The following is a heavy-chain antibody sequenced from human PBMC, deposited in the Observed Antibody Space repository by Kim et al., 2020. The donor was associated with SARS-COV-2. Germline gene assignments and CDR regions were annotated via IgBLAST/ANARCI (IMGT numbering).Heavy chain of an antibody. Sequence: GGSLRLSCAASGFTFSSYAMSWVRQAQGKGLEWVSAISGSGGSTYYADSVKGRFTISRDNSKNTLYLQMNSLRAEDTAVYYCAKVADYGDYGGPNYGMDVWGQGTTVTVSS. D-gene: IGHD4-17*01. V-gene: IGHV3-23*01. CDR3: AKVADYGDYGGPNYGMDV. CDR1: GFTFSSYA. CDR2: ISGSGGST. J-gene: IGHJ6*02.